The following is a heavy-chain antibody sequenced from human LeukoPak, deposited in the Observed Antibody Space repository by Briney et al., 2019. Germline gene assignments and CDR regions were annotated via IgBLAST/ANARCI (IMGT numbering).Heavy chain of an antibody. J-gene: IGHJ4*02. CDR1: GGSISSYY. CDR3: ASRVSRDGYNRGYVY. Sequence: PSETLSLTCTVSGGSISSYYWSWIRQPPGKGLEWIGYIYTSGSTNYNPSLKSRVTISVDTSKTHFSLKLSSVAAAAPAVYSCASRVSRDGYNRGYVYWGQGTLVTVSS. CDR2: IYTSGST. D-gene: IGHD5-24*01. V-gene: IGHV4-4*09.